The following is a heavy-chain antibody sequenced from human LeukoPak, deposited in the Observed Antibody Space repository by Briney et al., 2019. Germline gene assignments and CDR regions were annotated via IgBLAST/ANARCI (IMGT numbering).Heavy chain of an antibody. Sequence: ASVKVSCKASGYTFTSYGISWVRQAPGQGLEWMGWISAYNGNTNYAQKFQGRVTMTRDTSTSTVYMELSSLRSEDTAVYYCARDRIDCSGGSCYYKYYYYYGMDVWGQGTTVTVSS. CDR1: GYTFTSYG. V-gene: IGHV1-18*01. CDR3: ARDRIDCSGGSCYYKYYYYYGMDV. J-gene: IGHJ6*02. CDR2: ISAYNGNT. D-gene: IGHD2-15*01.